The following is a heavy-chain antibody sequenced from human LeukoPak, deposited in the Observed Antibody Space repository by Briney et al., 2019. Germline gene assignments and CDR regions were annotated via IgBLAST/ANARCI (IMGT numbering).Heavy chain of an antibody. CDR2: ISYDGSNK. V-gene: IGHV3-30*18. CDR3: AKADEIHYGSGLPDFDY. J-gene: IGHJ4*02. D-gene: IGHD3-10*01. CDR1: GFTVSSNY. Sequence: GGSLRLSCAASGFTVSSNYMSWVREAPGKGLEWVAVISYDGSNKYYADSVKGRFTISRDNSKNTLYLQMNSLRAEDTAVYYCAKADEIHYGSGLPDFDYWGQGTLVTVSS.